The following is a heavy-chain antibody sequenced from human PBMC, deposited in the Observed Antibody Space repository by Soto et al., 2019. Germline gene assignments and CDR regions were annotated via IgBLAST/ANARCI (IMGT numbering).Heavy chain of an antibody. V-gene: IGHV4-31*03. CDR3: AESSSSQGYFEY. CDR1: GGSINSGGYY. D-gene: IGHD6-6*01. CDR2: IYYSGST. J-gene: IGHJ4*02. Sequence: SETLSLTCTVSGGSINSGGYYWSWIRQHPGKGLEWIGYIYYSGSTYYNPSLKSRVTISVDTSKNQFSLKLSSVTAADTAVYYGAESSSSQGYFEYWCQGTLVTVYS.